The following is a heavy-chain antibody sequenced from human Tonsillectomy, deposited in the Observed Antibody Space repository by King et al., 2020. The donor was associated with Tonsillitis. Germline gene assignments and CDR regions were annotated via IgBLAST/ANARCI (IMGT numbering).Heavy chain of an antibody. J-gene: IGHJ4*02. Sequence: VQLVESGGGLVQPGGSLRLSCAASGFTFSSYWMHWVRQAPGKGLVWVSRINSDGSSTSYADSVKGRFTISRDNAKNTLYLQMNSLSAEDTAVYYCASDAPTYYYDSSGPDDYWGQGTLVTVSS. D-gene: IGHD3-22*01. CDR3: ASDAPTYYYDSSGPDDY. CDR2: INSDGSST. CDR1: GFTFSSYW. V-gene: IGHV3-74*01.